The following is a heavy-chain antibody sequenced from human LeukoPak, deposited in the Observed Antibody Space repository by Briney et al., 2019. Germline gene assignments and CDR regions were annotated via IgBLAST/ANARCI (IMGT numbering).Heavy chain of an antibody. J-gene: IGHJ4*02. CDR3: ARIPGGSGSQYDY. CDR2: IYSGGAT. V-gene: IGHV3-53*01. CDR1: GFTVSSNY. D-gene: IGHD3-10*01. Sequence: GGSLRLSCAASGFTVSSNYMSWVRQAPGKGLEWVSVIYSGGATFYADSVKGRFTTSRDNAENTVYLQMSSLRADDTAVYYCARIPGGSGSQYDYWGQGTLVIVSS.